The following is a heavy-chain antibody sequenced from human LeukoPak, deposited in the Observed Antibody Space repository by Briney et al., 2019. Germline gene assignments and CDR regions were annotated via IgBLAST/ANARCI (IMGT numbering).Heavy chain of an antibody. J-gene: IGHJ4*02. Sequence: QPGGSLRLSCAASGFPFSSYSMNWVRQAPGKGLGRVSYIGSSSSTIYYADSVKGRFTISRDNANNSLYLQMNSLRAEDTAVYDCATRIYSSGWPRRPTFFDYWGQGTLVTVSS. CDR3: ATRIYSSGWPRRPTFFDY. V-gene: IGHV3-48*01. CDR2: IGSSSSTI. CDR1: GFPFSSYS. D-gene: IGHD6-19*01.